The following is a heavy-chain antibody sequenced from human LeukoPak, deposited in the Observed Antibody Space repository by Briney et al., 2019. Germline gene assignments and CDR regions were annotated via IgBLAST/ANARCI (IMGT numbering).Heavy chain of an antibody. J-gene: IGHJ6*03. CDR2: IYYSGST. V-gene: IGHV4-59*01. Sequence: SETLSLTCTVSGGSISSYYWSWIRQPPGKGLEWIGYIYYSGSTNYNPSLKSRVTISVDTSKNQFSLKLSSVTAADTAVYYCARGTTNYYYYYMDVWGKGTTVTVSS. CDR3: ARGTTNYYYYYMDV. D-gene: IGHD1-14*01. CDR1: GGSISSYY.